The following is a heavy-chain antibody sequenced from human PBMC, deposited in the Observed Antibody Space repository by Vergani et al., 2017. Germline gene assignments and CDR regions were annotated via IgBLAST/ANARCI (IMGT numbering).Heavy chain of an antibody. CDR3: ARERGGGGFN. CDR1: GFALNRHA. CDR2: ISYDGSNK. D-gene: IGHD4-23*01. Sequence: QVQLVESGGGVVQPGTSLRLSCVVSGFALNRHAMYWVRQAPGKGLEWVVGISYDGSNKYYADSVKGRFTISRDNSKNTLYLQMNSLRAEDTAVYYCARERGGGGFNWGQGTLVTVSS. J-gene: IGHJ4*02. V-gene: IGHV3-30-3*01.